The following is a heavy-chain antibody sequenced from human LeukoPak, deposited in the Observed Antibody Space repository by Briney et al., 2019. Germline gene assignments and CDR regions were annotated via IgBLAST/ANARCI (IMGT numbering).Heavy chain of an antibody. CDR2: ISSNTGGT. J-gene: IGHJ4*02. CDR3: ARADPVSY. V-gene: IGHV1-2*02. Sequence: GASVKVSCKTSGDTFTGSFIHWMRQAPGQGLEWMGWISSNTGGTLFARKFQGRLTMTRDTSISTAYMELSSLRSDDTAVYYCARADPVSYLGQGTQVTVSS. CDR1: GDTFTGSF.